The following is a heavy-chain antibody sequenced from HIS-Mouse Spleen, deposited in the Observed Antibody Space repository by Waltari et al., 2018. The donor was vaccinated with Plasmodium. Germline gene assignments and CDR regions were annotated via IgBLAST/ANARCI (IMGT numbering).Heavy chain of an antibody. CDR1: GGFISSGGYY. J-gene: IGHJ4*02. V-gene: IGHV4-31*03. D-gene: IGHD6-13*01. CDR3: ARSIAATVTFYFDY. Sequence: QVQLQESGPGLVKPSQTLSLTCTVSGGFISSGGYYWSWIRQHPGKGLEWIGYIYYSGRTYYNPSLKSRVTISVDTSKNQFSLKLSSVTAADTAVYYCARSIAATVTFYFDYWGQGTLVTVSS. CDR2: IYYSGRT.